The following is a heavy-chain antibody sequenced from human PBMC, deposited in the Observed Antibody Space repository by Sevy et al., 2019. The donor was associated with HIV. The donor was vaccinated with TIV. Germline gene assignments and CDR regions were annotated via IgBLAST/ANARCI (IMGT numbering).Heavy chain of an antibody. CDR1: GFTFSNYS. J-gene: IGHJ6*01. CDR2: ISGDRGKI. D-gene: IGHD2-15*01. Sequence: GGSLRLSCAASGFTFSNYSMNWVRQAPGKGLEWLGYISGDRGKIFYADSVKGRFSIFRDNARNSLYLQMRSLRVEDTAVYYCARRGCNGGNCYSDYYYGVDVWGQGTTVTVSS. V-gene: IGHV3-48*04. CDR3: ARRGCNGGNCYSDYYYGVDV.